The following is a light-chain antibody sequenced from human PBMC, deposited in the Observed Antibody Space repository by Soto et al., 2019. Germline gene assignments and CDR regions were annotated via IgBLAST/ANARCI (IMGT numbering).Light chain of an antibody. CDR1: QSISSN. CDR2: GAS. CDR3: QQYNNWPLT. J-gene: IGKJ4*01. V-gene: IGKV3-15*01. Sequence: EIVMTQSPGTLSVSPGERASLSCRASQSISSNLAWYQQKPGRAPRLLIFGASTRATGIPARFSGSGSGTEFTLTISSLQSEDFAVYYCQQYNNWPLTFGGGTKVDIK.